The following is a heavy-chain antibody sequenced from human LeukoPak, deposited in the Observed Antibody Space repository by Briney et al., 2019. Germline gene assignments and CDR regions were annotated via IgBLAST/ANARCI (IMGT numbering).Heavy chain of an antibody. CDR1: GXTFSSYE. CDR3: ARDIGSYYYYGMDV. Sequence: PGGSLRLSCAASGXTFSSYEMNWVRQAPGKGLEWVSYISSSGSTIYYADSVKGRFTISRDNAKNSLYLQMNSLRAEDTAVYYCARDIGSYYYYGMDVWGQGTTVTVSS. CDR2: ISSSGSTI. V-gene: IGHV3-48*03. J-gene: IGHJ6*02. D-gene: IGHD1-26*01.